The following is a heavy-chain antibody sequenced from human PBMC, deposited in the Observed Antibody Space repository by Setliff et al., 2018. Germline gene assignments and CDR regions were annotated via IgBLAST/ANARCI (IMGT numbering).Heavy chain of an antibody. J-gene: IGHJ6*03. Sequence: GGSLRLSCAASASGFTFSAYGMSWVRQAPGKGLEWVSSVYNGNDETKYADSVKGRFTISRDRSKKTLYLQMNSLRAEDTAVYYCAKALSPGQVGGYYYEMGSVYYCYMDVWGKGTTVTVSS. CDR1: GFTFSAYG. CDR3: AKALSPGQVGGYYYEMGSVYYCYMDV. V-gene: IGHV3-23*01. CDR2: VYNGNDET. D-gene: IGHD3-22*01.